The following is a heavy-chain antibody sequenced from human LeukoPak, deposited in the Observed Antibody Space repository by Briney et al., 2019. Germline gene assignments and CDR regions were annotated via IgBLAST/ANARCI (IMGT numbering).Heavy chain of an antibody. Sequence: GGSLRLSCAASGFTFSSYSMNWVRQAPGKGLEWVSYISSSSSTIYYADSVKGRFTISRDNAKNSLYLQMNSLRAEDTAVYYCARDTEMATILSPVQFDYWGQGTLVTVSS. V-gene: IGHV3-48*04. J-gene: IGHJ4*02. CDR2: ISSSSSTI. CDR1: GFTFSSYS. D-gene: IGHD5-24*01. CDR3: ARDTEMATILSPVQFDY.